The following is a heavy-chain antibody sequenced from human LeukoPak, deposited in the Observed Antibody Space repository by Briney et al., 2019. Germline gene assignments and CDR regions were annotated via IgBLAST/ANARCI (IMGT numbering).Heavy chain of an antibody. Sequence: EASVKVSCKASGYTFTGYYMHWVRQAPGQGLEWMGWINPNSGGTNYAQKFQGRVTMTRDTSISTAYMELSRLRSDDTAVYYCARRSVAYSYDSSGYSPVYYFDYWGQGTLVTVSS. D-gene: IGHD3-22*01. CDR2: INPNSGGT. J-gene: IGHJ4*02. CDR1: GYTFTGYY. V-gene: IGHV1-2*02. CDR3: ARRSVAYSYDSSGYSPVYYFDY.